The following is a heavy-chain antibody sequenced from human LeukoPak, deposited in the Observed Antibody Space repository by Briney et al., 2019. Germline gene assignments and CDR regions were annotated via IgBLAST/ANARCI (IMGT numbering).Heavy chain of an antibody. J-gene: IGHJ4*02. Sequence: GGSLRLFCAASGFTFSSYWMHWVRQTPGRGLMWVSRMDRDGSFTSYADSVKGRFTISRDNAKNTLYLLMNSLRAEDTAVYYCARGGYYASGSCDHWGQGTLVTVSS. CDR1: GFTFSSYW. D-gene: IGHD3-10*01. CDR2: MDRDGSFT. CDR3: ARGGYYASGSCDH. V-gene: IGHV3-74*01.